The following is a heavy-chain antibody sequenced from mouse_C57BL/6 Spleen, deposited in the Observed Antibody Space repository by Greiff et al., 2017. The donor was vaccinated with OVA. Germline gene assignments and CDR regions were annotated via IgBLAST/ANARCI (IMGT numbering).Heavy chain of an antibody. V-gene: IGHV1-55*01. Sequence: VQLQQPGAELVQPGASVQMSCKASGYTFTSYWLTWVKQRPGQGLAWIGDLYPGSGSTNSNEKFKSKATLTVDTSSSTAYMQLSSLTSEDSAVYYCAREDDDDGEDYWGQGTTLTVSS. CDR2: LYPGSGST. J-gene: IGHJ2*01. CDR3: AREDDDDGEDY. D-gene: IGHD2-4*01. CDR1: GYTFTSYW.